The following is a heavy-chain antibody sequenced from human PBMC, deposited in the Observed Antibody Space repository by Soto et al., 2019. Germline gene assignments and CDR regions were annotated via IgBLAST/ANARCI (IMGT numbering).Heavy chain of an antibody. CDR1: GFMFSDYA. D-gene: IGHD4-17*01. CDR3: AKDLLLTTITTVGD. Sequence: EVQLLESEGGLVQPGRSLRLSCAASGFMFSDYAMSWVRQAPGKGLEWVSALSGSGSTTYYADSVKGRFTISRDNSKNTLWLQMDSLRTEDTAVYYCAKDLLLTTITTVGDWGQGTLVTVSS. V-gene: IGHV3-23*01. J-gene: IGHJ4*02. CDR2: LSGSGSTT.